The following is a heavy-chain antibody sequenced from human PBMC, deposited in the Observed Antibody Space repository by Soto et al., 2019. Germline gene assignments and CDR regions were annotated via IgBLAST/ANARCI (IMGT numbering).Heavy chain of an antibody. CDR3: ARDQPGIAAPREYGMDV. CDR2: IIPIFGIA. V-gene: IGHV1-69*01. Sequence: QVQLVQSGAEVKKPGSSVKVSCKASGGSFSSYAISWVRQAPGQGLEWMGGIIPIFGIANYAQKFQGRVTITADESTSTAYMELSSLRSEDTAVYYCARDQPGIAAPREYGMDVWGQGTTVTVSS. CDR1: GGSFSSYA. D-gene: IGHD6-13*01. J-gene: IGHJ6*02.